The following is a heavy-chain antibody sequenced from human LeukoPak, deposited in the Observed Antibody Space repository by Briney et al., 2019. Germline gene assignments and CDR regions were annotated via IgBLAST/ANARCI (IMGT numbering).Heavy chain of an antibody. J-gene: IGHJ4*02. CDR3: ARLAASLTGYTRTYFDY. D-gene: IGHD3-9*01. CDR2: IKQDGGEK. CDR1: GFTFSSYW. V-gene: IGHV3-7*01. Sequence: GGSLRLSCAASGFTFSSYWMSWVRQAPGKGLEWVANIKQDGGEKYYVDSVKGRFTISRDNAKNSLYLQMNSLRAEDTAVYYCARLAASLTGYTRTYFDYWGQGTLVTVSS.